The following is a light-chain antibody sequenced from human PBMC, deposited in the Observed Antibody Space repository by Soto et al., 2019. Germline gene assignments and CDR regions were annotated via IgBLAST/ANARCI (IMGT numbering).Light chain of an antibody. CDR2: GAS. Sequence: IVLTQSPGTLSLSPWERATLSCRASQSVSSSYLAWYQQKPGQAPRLLIYGASSRATGIPDRFSGSGSGTDFTLTISRLEPEDFAVYYCQQYGSSPPINFGQGTRLEIK. CDR1: QSVSSSY. V-gene: IGKV3-20*01. J-gene: IGKJ5*01. CDR3: QQYGSSPPIN.